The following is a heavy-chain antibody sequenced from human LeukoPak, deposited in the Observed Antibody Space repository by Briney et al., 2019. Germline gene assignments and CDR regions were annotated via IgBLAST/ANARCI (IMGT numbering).Heavy chain of an antibody. J-gene: IGHJ4*02. CDR2: INQGGSDK. CDR3: ARTSRSSSIDD. Sequence: PGESLRLSCAASGFTFSNYWMSWVRQAPRKGLEWVANINQGGSDKSYVDSVKGRFTISRDNAKNSLYLEMNSLRVEDTAMYYCARTSRSSSIDDWGQGTLVTVSS. D-gene: IGHD2-15*01. CDR1: GFTFSNYW. V-gene: IGHV3-7*01.